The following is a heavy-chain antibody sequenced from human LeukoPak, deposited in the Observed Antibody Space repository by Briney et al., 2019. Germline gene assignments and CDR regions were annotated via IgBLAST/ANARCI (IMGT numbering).Heavy chain of an antibody. J-gene: IGHJ5*02. V-gene: IGHV1-2*02. CDR3: ARERPPPGIAVAGANWFDP. CDR1: GYTFTSYY. D-gene: IGHD6-19*01. Sequence: GASVKVSCKASGYTFTSYYMHWVRQAPGQGLEWMGWINPNSGGTNYAQKFQGRVTMTRDTSISTAYMELSRLRSDDTAVYYCARERPPPGIAVAGANWFDPWGQGTLVTVSS. CDR2: INPNSGGT.